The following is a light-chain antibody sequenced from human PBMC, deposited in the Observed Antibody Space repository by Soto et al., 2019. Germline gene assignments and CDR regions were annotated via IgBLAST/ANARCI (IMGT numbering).Light chain of an antibody. Sequence: EIVMTQSPATLSVSPGERATLSCRASQSVSSNLAWYQQKPGQAPRVLIYGASTRATGIPARFRGSGSGTEFTLTISSLQSEDFAVYYCQQYKNWPPVTFGQGTKVDIK. J-gene: IGKJ1*01. CDR1: QSVSSN. CDR2: GAS. V-gene: IGKV3-15*01. CDR3: QQYKNWPPVT.